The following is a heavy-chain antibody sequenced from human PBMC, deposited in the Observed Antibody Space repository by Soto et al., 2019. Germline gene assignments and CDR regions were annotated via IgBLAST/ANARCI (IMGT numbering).Heavy chain of an antibody. CDR3: ARGIFGVVIHYYYYGMDV. CDR1: GGSFSDYF. V-gene: IGHV4-34*01. D-gene: IGHD3-3*01. Sequence: SATLSLTCAVYGGSFSDYFWTWIRQPPGKGLEWIGEINHSGSTNFNPSLKSRVAISADTSRSQFSLKLSSVTAADTAVYYCARGIFGVVIHYYYYGMDVWGQGTTVTVSS. J-gene: IGHJ6*02. CDR2: INHSGST.